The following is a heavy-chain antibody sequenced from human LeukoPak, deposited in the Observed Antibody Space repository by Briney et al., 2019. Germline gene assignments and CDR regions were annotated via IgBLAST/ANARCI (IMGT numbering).Heavy chain of an antibody. CDR3: ARAGATYYYDSSGYGGYAFDI. V-gene: IGHV1-69*05. J-gene: IGHJ3*02. CDR2: ITPIFGTA. Sequence: VASVKVSCKASGGTFSSYAISWVRQAPGQGLEWMGRITPIFGTANYAQKFQGRVTITTDESTSTAYMELSSLRSEDTAVYYCARAGATYYYDSSGYGGYAFDIWGQGTMVTVSS. D-gene: IGHD3-22*01. CDR1: GGTFSSYA.